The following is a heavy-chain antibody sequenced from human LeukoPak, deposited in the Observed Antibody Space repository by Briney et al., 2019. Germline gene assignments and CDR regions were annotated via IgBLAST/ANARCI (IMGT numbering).Heavy chain of an antibody. V-gene: IGHV1-46*01. D-gene: IGHD6-19*01. Sequence: ASVKVSCKASGYTFTSFYMHWVRQAPGQGLEWMGKINPSADTTSYAQRFQGRVTMTRDTSTSTSTVYMELSSLRSEDTAVYYCARDGDSSGWHVVDYRGQGTLVTVSS. J-gene: IGHJ4*02. CDR3: ARDGDSSGWHVVDY. CDR1: GYTFTSFY. CDR2: INPSADTT.